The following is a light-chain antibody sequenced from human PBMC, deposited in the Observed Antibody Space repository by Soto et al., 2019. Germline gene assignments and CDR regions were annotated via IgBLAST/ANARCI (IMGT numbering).Light chain of an antibody. V-gene: IGLV2-23*02. Sequence: QSVLTQPASGSGPPGQSITIPCTGTSGDVGSYNLVSWYQQHPGKAPKLLIYEVTERPSGVSNRFSGSKSGSTASLTISGLQPDDKADYYCCSYAGNSEVFGTGTKVTVL. CDR1: SGDVGSYNL. J-gene: IGLJ1*01. CDR3: CSYAGNSEV. CDR2: EVT.